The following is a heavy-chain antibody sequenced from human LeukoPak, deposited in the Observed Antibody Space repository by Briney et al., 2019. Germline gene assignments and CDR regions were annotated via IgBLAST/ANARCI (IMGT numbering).Heavy chain of an antibody. Sequence: AASVKVSCKASGYTFTSYYMHWVRQAPGQGLEWMGIINPSGGCTSYAQKFQGRVTMTRDTSTSTVYMELSSLRSEDTAVYYCARALDCSGGSCYSSSDYWGQGTLVTVSS. CDR1: GYTFTSYY. CDR3: ARALDCSGGSCYSSSDY. J-gene: IGHJ4*02. D-gene: IGHD2-15*01. V-gene: IGHV1-46*01. CDR2: INPSGGCT.